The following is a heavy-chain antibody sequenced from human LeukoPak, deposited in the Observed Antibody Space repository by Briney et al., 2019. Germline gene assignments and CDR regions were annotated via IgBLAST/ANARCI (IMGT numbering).Heavy chain of an antibody. J-gene: IGHJ4*02. Sequence: SVKVSCKASGGTFSSYAISWVRQAPGQGLEWMGGIIPIFGTANYAQKFQGRVTITTDESTSTAYMELSSLRSEDTAAYYCATRGLITMVRGSYLYGGDYWGQGTLVTVSS. CDR1: GGTFSSYA. CDR3: ATRGLITMVRGSYLYGGDY. CDR2: IIPIFGTA. V-gene: IGHV1-69*05. D-gene: IGHD3-10*01.